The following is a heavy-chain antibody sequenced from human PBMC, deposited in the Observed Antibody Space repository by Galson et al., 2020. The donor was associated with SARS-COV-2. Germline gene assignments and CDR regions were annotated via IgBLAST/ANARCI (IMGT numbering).Heavy chain of an antibody. V-gene: IGHV3-64*01. CDR1: GFAFGSFA. CDR2: ITDNGGST. Sequence: GGSLRLSCAASGFAFGSFAMHWVRQAPGKGLESVSAITDNGGSTYYGNSVKGRFTIPRDNSKNTLYLQMGSLRAENMAVYYCARVGVLTYDRWGQGTLVTVSS. J-gene: IGHJ5*02. D-gene: IGHD3-10*01. CDR3: ARVGVLTYDR.